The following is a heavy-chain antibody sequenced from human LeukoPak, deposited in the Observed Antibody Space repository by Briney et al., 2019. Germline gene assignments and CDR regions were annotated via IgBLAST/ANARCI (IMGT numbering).Heavy chain of an antibody. J-gene: IGHJ3*02. CDR3: ARVKSRTVTTSAFDI. CDR2: IYYSGST. Sequence: PSETLSLTCTVSGGSISSYYWSWIRQPPGKGLEWIGYIYYSGSTNYNPSLKSRVTISVDTSKNQFSLKLSSVTAADTAVYYCARVKSRTVTTSAFDIWGQGTMVTVSS. V-gene: IGHV4-59*01. CDR1: GGSISSYY. D-gene: IGHD4-17*01.